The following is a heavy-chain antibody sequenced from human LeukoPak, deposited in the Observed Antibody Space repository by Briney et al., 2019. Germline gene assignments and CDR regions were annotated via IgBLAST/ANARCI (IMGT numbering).Heavy chain of an antibody. CDR2: ILPIFGTA. CDR3: ARVSQEKTKLRFLGFDY. J-gene: IGHJ4*02. Sequence: GASVKLSCKASGGTFSSYAISWVRQAPGQGLEWMGGILPIFGTANYAQKFQGRVTITADESTSTAYMELSSLRSEDTAVYYCARVSQEKTKLRFLGFDYWGQGTLVTVSS. V-gene: IGHV1-69*13. D-gene: IGHD3-3*01. CDR1: GGTFSSYA.